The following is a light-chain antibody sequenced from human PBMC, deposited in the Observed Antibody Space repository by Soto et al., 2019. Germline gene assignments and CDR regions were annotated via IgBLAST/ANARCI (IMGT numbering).Light chain of an antibody. CDR2: AAS. J-gene: IGKJ4*01. Sequence: DIQMTQSPSSLSASVGDRVTITCRASQSISSYLNWYQQKPGKAPKLLIYAASYLQSGVPSRFSGSGSGTDFTLTISSLEPEDFATYYCQQSYSTPLLTFGGGTKVDIK. CDR1: QSISSY. CDR3: QQSYSTPLLT. V-gene: IGKV1-39*01.